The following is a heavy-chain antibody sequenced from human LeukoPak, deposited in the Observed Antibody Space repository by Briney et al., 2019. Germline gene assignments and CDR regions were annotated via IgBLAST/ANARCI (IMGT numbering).Heavy chain of an antibody. Sequence: PSETLSLTCTVSGYSINSGYYWGWIRQPPGKGLEWVGSIYHSGSTYYNPSLKSRVTISVDTSKNQFSLKLSSVTAADTAVYYCARVLKGRAPFDYWGQGTLVTVSS. CDR2: IYHSGST. J-gene: IGHJ4*02. V-gene: IGHV4-38-2*02. CDR1: GYSINSGYY. CDR3: ARVLKGRAPFDY.